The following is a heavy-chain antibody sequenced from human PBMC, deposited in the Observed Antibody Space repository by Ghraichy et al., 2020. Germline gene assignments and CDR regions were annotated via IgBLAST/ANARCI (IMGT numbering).Heavy chain of an antibody. D-gene: IGHD3-16*01. J-gene: IGHJ4*02. CDR2: ISAYNGNT. CDR1: GYTFTSYG. V-gene: IGHV1-18*04. Sequence: ASVKVSCKASGYTFTSYGISWVRQAPGQGLEWMGWISAYNGNTNYAQKLQGRVTMTTDTSTSTAYMELRSLRSDDTAVYYCARLAPPESMITFGGATRGFDYWGQGTLVTVSS. CDR3: ARLAPPESMITFGGATRGFDY.